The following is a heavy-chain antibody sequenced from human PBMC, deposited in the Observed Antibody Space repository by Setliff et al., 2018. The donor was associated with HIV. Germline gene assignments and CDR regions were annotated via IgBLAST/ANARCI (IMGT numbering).Heavy chain of an antibody. CDR3: ARQWRDQYNSGVSTEYFQH. Sequence: PSETLSLTCAVSAYSISSGYYWGWIRQPPGKGLEWIGSIYHSGSTYYNPSLMSQVTISVDTSKNQFSLKLRSVTAADTAVYYCARQWRDQYNSGVSTEYFQHWGLGTLVTVSS. D-gene: IGHD3-22*01. J-gene: IGHJ1*01. CDR2: IYHSGST. V-gene: IGHV4-38-2*01. CDR1: AYSISSGYY.